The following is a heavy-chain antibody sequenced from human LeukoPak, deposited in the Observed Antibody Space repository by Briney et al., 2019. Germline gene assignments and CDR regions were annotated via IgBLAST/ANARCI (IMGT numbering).Heavy chain of an antibody. CDR3: ARERITYYYDSSGYTFDY. J-gene: IGHJ4*02. D-gene: IGHD3-22*01. V-gene: IGHV3-7*01. Sequence: GGSLRLSCAASGLTFSSYWMSWVRQAPGKGLEWVANIKQDGSEKYYVDSVKGRFTISRDNAKNSLYLQMNSLRAEDTAVYYCARERITYYYDSSGYTFDYWGQGTLVTVSS. CDR2: IKQDGSEK. CDR1: GLTFSSYW.